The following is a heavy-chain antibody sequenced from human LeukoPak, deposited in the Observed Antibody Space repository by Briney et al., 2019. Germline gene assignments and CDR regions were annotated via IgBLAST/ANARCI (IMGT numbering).Heavy chain of an antibody. CDR2: INWNSDSI. CDR1: GFTFDDYA. CDR3: AKDINPSDPHGYSSGWYVGYFQH. D-gene: IGHD6-19*01. Sequence: PGGSLRLSCAVSGFTFDDYAMHWVRQVPGKGLEWVSGINWNSDSIGYADSVKGRFTISRDNAKNSLYLQMNSLRAEDTALYYCAKDINPSDPHGYSSGWYVGYFQHWGQGTLVTVSS. V-gene: IGHV3-9*01. J-gene: IGHJ1*01.